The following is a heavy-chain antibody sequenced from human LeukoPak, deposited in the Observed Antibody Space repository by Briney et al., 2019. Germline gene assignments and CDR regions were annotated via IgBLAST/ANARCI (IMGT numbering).Heavy chain of an antibody. D-gene: IGHD2-2*01. Sequence: PGGSLRLSCTASGFAFGDYAMSWVRQAPGKGLEWVGFISSKAYGGTTEYAASVKGRFTISRDDSKSIAYLQMNRLKTEDTAVYYCTRGLIVVVPAAMEYWGQGTLVTVSS. J-gene: IGHJ4*02. V-gene: IGHV3-49*04. CDR1: GFAFGDYA. CDR2: ISSKAYGGTT. CDR3: TRGLIVVVPAAMEY.